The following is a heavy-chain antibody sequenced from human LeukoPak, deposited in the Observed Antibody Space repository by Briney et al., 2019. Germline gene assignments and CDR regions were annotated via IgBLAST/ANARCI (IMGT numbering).Heavy chain of an antibody. CDR1: GLTFSSYA. V-gene: IGHV3-23*01. J-gene: IGHJ4*02. CDR3: AKEQFIVVVTAILDY. D-gene: IGHD2-21*02. Sequence: PGGSLRLSCAASGLTFSSYAMSWVRQAPGKGLEWVSAISGSGGSTYYADSVKGRFTISRDNSKNTLYLQMNSLRAEDTAVYYCAKEQFIVVVTAILDYWGQGTLVTVSS. CDR2: ISGSGGST.